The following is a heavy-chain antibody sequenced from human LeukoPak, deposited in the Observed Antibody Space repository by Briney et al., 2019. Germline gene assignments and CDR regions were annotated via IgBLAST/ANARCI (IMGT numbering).Heavy chain of an antibody. Sequence: GGSLRLSCAASGFTFSSYWMHWVRQAPGKGLVWVSRINGDGSSISYADSVKGRFTMSRDNAKNSLYLQMNGLRAEDTAVYYCARDARGHHAFDIWGQGTMVTVSS. D-gene: IGHD3-16*01. CDR2: INGDGSSI. J-gene: IGHJ3*02. CDR3: ARDARGHHAFDI. V-gene: IGHV3-74*01. CDR1: GFTFSSYW.